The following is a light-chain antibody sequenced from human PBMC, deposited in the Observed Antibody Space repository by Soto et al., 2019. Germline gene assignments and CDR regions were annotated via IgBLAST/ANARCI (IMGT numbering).Light chain of an antibody. CDR3: QQYNNWPRT. V-gene: IGKV3-15*01. CDR1: QSVSSS. J-gene: IGKJ1*01. CDR2: GAS. Sequence: EIVMTQSPGTLSGSPGERATLSCRASQSVSSSLAWYQQKPGQAPRLLIYGASTTATGIPARFSGSGSGTEFTLTISSLQSEDFAVYYCQQYNNWPRTFGQGTKVEIK.